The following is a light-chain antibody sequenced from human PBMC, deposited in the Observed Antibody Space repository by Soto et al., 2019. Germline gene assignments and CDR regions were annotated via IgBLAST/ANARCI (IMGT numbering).Light chain of an antibody. CDR1: QNIESN. CDR3: QHCYNWPPLT. CDR2: TAS. Sequence: DIVMTQSPVTLSVSPGESATLSCRASQNIESNLAWYQQKPGQSPRLLIYTASTRASGIPARFSGSGYGAEFTLTISSLHSEDSAVYYCQHCYNWPPLTFGGGTKVEIK. V-gene: IGKV3-15*01. J-gene: IGKJ4*01.